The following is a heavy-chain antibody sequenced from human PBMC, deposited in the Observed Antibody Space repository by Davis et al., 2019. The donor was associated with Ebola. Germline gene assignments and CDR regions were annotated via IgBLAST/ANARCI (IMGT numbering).Heavy chain of an antibody. D-gene: IGHD6-13*01. CDR2: IYHSGST. V-gene: IGHV4-4*02. J-gene: IGHJ5*02. CDR3: ARGVKQLVSNWFDP. CDR1: GGSISSSNW. Sequence: SETLSLTCAVSGGSISSSNWWSWVRQPPGKGLEWIGEIYHSGSTNYNPSLKSRVTISVDTSKNQFSLKLSSVTAADTAVYYCARGVKQLVSNWFDPWGQGTLVTVSS.